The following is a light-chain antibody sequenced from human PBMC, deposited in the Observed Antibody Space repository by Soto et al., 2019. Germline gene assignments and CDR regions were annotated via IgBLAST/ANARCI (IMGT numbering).Light chain of an antibody. Sequence: QSVLTQPPSVSGAPGQRVTISCTGSSSNIGAGYDVHWYQQLPGTAPKLLIYGNSNRPSGVPDRFSGSKSGTSASLAITGLQAEDEADYSCAAWDDSLNGLVFGTGTKVTVL. CDR2: GNS. J-gene: IGLJ1*01. CDR1: SSNIGAGYD. V-gene: IGLV1-40*01. CDR3: AAWDDSLNGLV.